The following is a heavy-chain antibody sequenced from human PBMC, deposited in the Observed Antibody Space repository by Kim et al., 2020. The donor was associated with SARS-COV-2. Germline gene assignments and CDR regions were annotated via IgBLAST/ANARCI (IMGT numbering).Heavy chain of an antibody. Sequence: ADSVKGRFTSSRDNAKSTLYLQMSSLRAEDTAVYYCAREGGTGDDSAGYDFWGQGTLVTVSS. D-gene: IGHD3-22*01. J-gene: IGHJ4*02. V-gene: IGHV3-74*01. CDR3: AREGGTGDDSAGYDF.